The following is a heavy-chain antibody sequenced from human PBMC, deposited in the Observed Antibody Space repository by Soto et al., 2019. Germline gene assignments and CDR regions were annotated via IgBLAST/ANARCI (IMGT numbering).Heavy chain of an antibody. CDR2: IYSGGST. J-gene: IGHJ6*02. CDR3: ARPSHYYYYGMDV. V-gene: IGHV3-53*01. CDR1: GFTVSSNY. Sequence: PGESLKISCAASGFTVSSNYMSWVRQAPGKGLEWVSVIYSGGSTYYADSVKGRFTISRDNSKNTLYLQMNSLRAEDTAVYYCARPSHYYYYGMDVWGQGTTVTVSS.